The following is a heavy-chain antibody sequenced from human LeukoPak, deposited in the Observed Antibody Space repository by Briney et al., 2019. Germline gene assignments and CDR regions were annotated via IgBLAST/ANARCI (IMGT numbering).Heavy chain of an antibody. CDR3: ARDYCGGDCYPSNYYYYYMDV. CDR2: ISSSSSTI. V-gene: IGHV3-11*04. Sequence: KSGGSLRLSCAASGFTFSDYYMSWIRQAPGKGLEWVSYISSSSSTIYYADSVKGRFTISRDNAKNSLYLQMNSLRAEDTAVYYCARDYCGGDCYPSNYYYYYMDVWGKGTTVTVSS. J-gene: IGHJ6*03. CDR1: GFTFSDYY. D-gene: IGHD2-21*02.